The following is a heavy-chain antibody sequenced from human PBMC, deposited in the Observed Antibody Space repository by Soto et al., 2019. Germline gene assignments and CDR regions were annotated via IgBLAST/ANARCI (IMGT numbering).Heavy chain of an antibody. CDR3: ARDSPYSSSWYPPDY. CDR2: ISSSSSYI. V-gene: IGHV3-21*01. Sequence: GGSLRLSCAASVFTFSSYSMNWVRQAPGKGLEWVSSISSSSSYIYYADSVKGRFTISRDNAKNSLYLQMNSLRAEDTAVYYCARDSPYSSSWYPPDYWGQGTLVTVSS. J-gene: IGHJ4*02. CDR1: VFTFSSYS. D-gene: IGHD6-13*01.